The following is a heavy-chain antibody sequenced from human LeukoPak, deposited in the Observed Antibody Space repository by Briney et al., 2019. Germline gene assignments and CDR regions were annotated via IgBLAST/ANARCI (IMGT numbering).Heavy chain of an antibody. CDR1: GYIFTGYG. J-gene: IGHJ4*02. Sequence: ASVKVSCKASGYIFTGYGISWVRQAPGQGLEWMGWISAYNGNTNYAQKLQGRVTMTTDTSTTTAYMELRSLRSDDTAVYYCARDLSHRYNYDSRGYYILFDHWGQGTLVTVSS. V-gene: IGHV1-18*01. D-gene: IGHD3-22*01. CDR2: ISAYNGNT. CDR3: ARDLSHRYNYDSRGYYILFDH.